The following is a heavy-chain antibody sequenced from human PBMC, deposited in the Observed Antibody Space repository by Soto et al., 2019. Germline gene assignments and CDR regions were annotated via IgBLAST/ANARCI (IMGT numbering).Heavy chain of an antibody. CDR3: ARWVKGFWSGHDY. D-gene: IGHD3-3*01. V-gene: IGHV4-34*01. J-gene: IGHJ4*02. CDR1: GGSFSGYY. Sequence: QVQLQQWGAGLLKPSETLSLTCAVYGGSFSGYYWSWIRQPPGKGLEWIGEINHSGSTNHNPSLKSRVTISVDTSKNQFSLKLSSVTAAETAVYYCARWVKGFWSGHDYWGQGTLVTVSS. CDR2: INHSGST.